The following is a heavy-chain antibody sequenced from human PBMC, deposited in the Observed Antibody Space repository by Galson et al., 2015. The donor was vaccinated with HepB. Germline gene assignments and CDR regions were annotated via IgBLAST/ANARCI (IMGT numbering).Heavy chain of an antibody. J-gene: IGHJ6*02. CDR1: GYTVSDNY. V-gene: IGHV1-2*04. CDR2: IYPKSGVT. Sequence: SVKVSCKASGYTVSDNYMHWVRQAPGQGLEWMGRIYPKSGVTDTAQKFKSWVTMTSDTSINTVYIELTRLRSDDTAVYFCAREGNSYDMDVWGQGTTVTVSS. D-gene: IGHD1-1*01. CDR3: AREGNSYDMDV.